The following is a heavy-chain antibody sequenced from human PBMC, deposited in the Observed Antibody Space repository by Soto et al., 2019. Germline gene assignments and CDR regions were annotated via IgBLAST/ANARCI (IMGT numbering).Heavy chain of an antibody. CDR3: ARDGCITATCAGGGNWFDP. CDR2: INPSGGRT. J-gene: IGHJ5*02. CDR1: GYTFTTYY. Sequence: QVQLVQSGAEVKKPGASVKVSCKASGYTFTTYYMHWVRQAPGQGLEWMGIINPSGGRTTYAQNFQGRVTMTRDTSTSTVYMELSSLRSEDTAVYYCARDGCITATCAGGGNWFDPWGQGTTVTVSS. D-gene: IGHD3-10*01. V-gene: IGHV1-46*01.